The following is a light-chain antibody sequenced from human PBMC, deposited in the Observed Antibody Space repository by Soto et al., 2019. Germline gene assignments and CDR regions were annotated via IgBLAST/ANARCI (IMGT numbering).Light chain of an antibody. CDR1: QAIGNY. CDR3: QQCHATPLT. Sequence: DIQMTQSPSSLSASVGDRVTITCRASQAIGNYLNWYQQKPGKAPNLLIFGATTLQSGVPSRFSGSGYGTNFTLLISVLQPEDFAIYSCQQCHATPLTFVQGTRLEIK. CDR2: GAT. V-gene: IGKV1-39*01. J-gene: IGKJ5*01.